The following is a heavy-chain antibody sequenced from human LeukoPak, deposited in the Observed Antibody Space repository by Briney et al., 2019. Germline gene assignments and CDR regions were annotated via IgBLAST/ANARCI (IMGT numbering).Heavy chain of an antibody. CDR1: GFSLSSYW. J-gene: IGHJ4*02. Sequence: GGSLRLSCAASGFSLSSYWMHWVRQAPGKGLVWVSRIKSDGSGTTYADSVKGRFTISRDNAKNTVYLQMNSVRAEDTAVYFCARGDYDGSGYWGQGTLVTVSS. CDR2: IKSDGSGT. V-gene: IGHV3-74*01. CDR3: ARGDYDGSGY. D-gene: IGHD4-23*01.